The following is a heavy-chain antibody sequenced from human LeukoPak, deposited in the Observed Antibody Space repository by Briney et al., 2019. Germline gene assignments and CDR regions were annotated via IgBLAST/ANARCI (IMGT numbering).Heavy chain of an antibody. CDR1: EFTFSNYW. V-gene: IGHV3-74*01. D-gene: IGHD3-16*02. Sequence: GGSLRLSCAASEFTFSNYWMHWVRQAPGKGLVWVSRINSDGSSTTYADSVKGRFTISRDNAKNTLFLQMNSLRAEDTAVYYCARDSNDYVWGSYRPHITYFDLWGRGTLSLSPQ. CDR2: INSDGSST. CDR3: ARDSNDYVWGSYRPHITYFDL. J-gene: IGHJ2*01.